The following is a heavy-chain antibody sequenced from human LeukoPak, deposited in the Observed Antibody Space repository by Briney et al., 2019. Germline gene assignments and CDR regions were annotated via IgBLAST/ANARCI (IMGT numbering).Heavy chain of an antibody. D-gene: IGHD5-18*01. CDR3: ARVDTSMVIDY. J-gene: IGHJ4*02. V-gene: IGHV4-39*01. Sequence: SETLSLTCSVSGDSISSRSHDWDWIRQPPGKGLEWIGSIYYSGSTSYNPSLKSRVTISVDTSKNQFSLKLSSVTAADTAVYYCARVDTSMVIDYWGQGTLVTVSS. CDR1: GDSISSRSHD. CDR2: IYYSGST.